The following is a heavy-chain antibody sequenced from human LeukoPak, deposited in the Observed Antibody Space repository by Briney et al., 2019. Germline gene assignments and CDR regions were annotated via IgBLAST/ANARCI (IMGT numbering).Heavy chain of an antibody. D-gene: IGHD1-26*01. CDR1: GCSFTSYW. Sequence: GESLKISCKGSGCSFTSYWIGWVRQMPGKGLEWMGIIYPGDSDTRYSPSFQGQVTISADKSISTAYLQWSSLKASDTAMYYCARFSLVGATLYYFDYWGQGTLVTVSS. V-gene: IGHV5-51*01. CDR2: IYPGDSDT. CDR3: ARFSLVGATLYYFDY. J-gene: IGHJ4*02.